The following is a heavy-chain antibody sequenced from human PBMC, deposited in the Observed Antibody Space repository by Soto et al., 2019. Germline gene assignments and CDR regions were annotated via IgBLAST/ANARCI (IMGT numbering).Heavy chain of an antibody. Sequence: QVQLQESGPGLVKPSETLSLTCTVSGGSVSSGSYYWSWIRQPPGKGLEWMGHIFYSGSTNYNPSLKSRVTISVDTSKKQFSLRLTSVTAADTAVYYCARGNYYDSSGYYPPYFQHWGQGTLVTVSS. CDR2: IFYSGST. CDR1: GGSVSSGSYY. J-gene: IGHJ1*01. V-gene: IGHV4-61*01. D-gene: IGHD3-22*01. CDR3: ARGNYYDSSGYYPPYFQH.